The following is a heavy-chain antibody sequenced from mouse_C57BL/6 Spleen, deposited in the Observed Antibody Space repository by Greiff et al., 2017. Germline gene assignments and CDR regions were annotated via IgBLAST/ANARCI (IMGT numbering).Heavy chain of an antibody. V-gene: IGHV5-4*03. D-gene: IGHD1-1*01. CDR1: GFTFSSYA. J-gene: IGHJ1*03. CDR3: ARAYGSSWGWYFDV. Sequence: EVKLVESGGGLVKPGGSLKLSCAASGFTFSSYAMSWVRQTPEKRLEWVATISDGGSYTYYPDNVKGRFTISRDNAKNNLYLQMSHLKSEDAAMYYCARAYGSSWGWYFDVWGTGTTVTVSS. CDR2: ISDGGSYT.